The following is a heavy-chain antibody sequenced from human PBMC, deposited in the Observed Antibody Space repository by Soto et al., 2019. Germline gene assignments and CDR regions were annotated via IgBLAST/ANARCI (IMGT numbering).Heavy chain of an antibody. CDR1: GYTFTSYG. CDR2: ISAYNGNT. Sequence: ASVKVSCKASGYTFTSYGISWVRQAPGQGLEWMGWISAYNGNTNYAQKLQGRVTMTTDTSTSTAYMELRSLRSDDAAVYYCARDTRDYYDSSGSHDAFDIWGQGTMVTVSS. D-gene: IGHD3-22*01. V-gene: IGHV1-18*04. CDR3: ARDTRDYYDSSGSHDAFDI. J-gene: IGHJ3*02.